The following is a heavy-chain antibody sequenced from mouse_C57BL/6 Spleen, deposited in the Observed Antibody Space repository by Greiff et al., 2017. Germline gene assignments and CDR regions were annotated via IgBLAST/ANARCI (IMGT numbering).Heavy chain of an antibody. CDR3: ARGDYGSSYSAMDY. D-gene: IGHD1-1*01. CDR2: IDPNSGGT. Sequence: QVQLQQPGAELVKPGASVKLSCKASGYTFTSYWMHWVKQRPGRGLEWIGRIDPNSGGTKYNEKFKSKATLTVDKPTSTAYMQLSSLTAEDSAVYCCARGDYGSSYSAMDYWGQGTSVTVSS. J-gene: IGHJ4*01. V-gene: IGHV1-72*01. CDR1: GYTFTSYW.